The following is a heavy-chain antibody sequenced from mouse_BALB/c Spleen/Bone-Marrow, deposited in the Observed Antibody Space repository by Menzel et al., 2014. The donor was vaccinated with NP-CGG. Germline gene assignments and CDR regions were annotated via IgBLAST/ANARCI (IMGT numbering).Heavy chain of an antibody. D-gene: IGHD2-10*02. V-gene: IGHV1-80*01. CDR3: ARQYGNYFDY. Sequence: QVQLQQSGAELVRPGSSVKISCKASGYAFSSYWMNWVKQRPGQGLEGIGQIYPGDGDTNYNGKFKGKATLTADKSSSTAYMQLSSLTSEDSAVYFCARQYGNYFDYWGQGTTLTVSS. J-gene: IGHJ2*01. CDR2: IYPGDGDT. CDR1: GYAFSSYW.